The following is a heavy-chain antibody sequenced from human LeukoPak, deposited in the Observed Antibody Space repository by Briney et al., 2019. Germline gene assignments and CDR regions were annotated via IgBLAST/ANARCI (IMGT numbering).Heavy chain of an antibody. CDR1: GGSLSNYY. J-gene: IGHJ4*02. D-gene: IGHD3-16*01. Sequence: PETPSLTCTVSGGSLSNYYWSSVPHHPGKGLEWIGYIYYSGSTNYNPSLKSRVTILVDTSKNQFSLKLSSVTAADTAVYFCARGRGGEDDYWGQGALVTVSS. V-gene: IGHV4-59*01. CDR3: ARGRGGEDDY. CDR2: IYYSGST.